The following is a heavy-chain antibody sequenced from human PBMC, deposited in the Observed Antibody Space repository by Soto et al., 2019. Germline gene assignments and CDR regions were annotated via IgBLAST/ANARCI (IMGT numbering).Heavy chain of an antibody. Sequence: GSLRLSCAASGFTFSSYSMNWVRQAPGKGLEWVSSISSSSSYIYYADSVKGRFTISRDNAKNSLYLQMNSLRAEDTAVYYCAREGTMVRGVYYYYYGMDVWGQGTTVTVSS. CDR2: ISSSSSYI. V-gene: IGHV3-21*01. CDR3: AREGTMVRGVYYYYYGMDV. CDR1: GFTFSSYS. J-gene: IGHJ6*02. D-gene: IGHD3-10*01.